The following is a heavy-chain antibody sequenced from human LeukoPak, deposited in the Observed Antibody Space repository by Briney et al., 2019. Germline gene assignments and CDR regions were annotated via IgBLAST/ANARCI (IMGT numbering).Heavy chain of an antibody. J-gene: IGHJ3*02. Sequence: PGGSLRLSCAASGFTFSSYSMNWVRQAPGKGLEWVSSISSSSSYIYYADSVKGRFTISRDNAKNSLYLQMNSLRAEDTAVYYCARREWELLGTFDIWGRGTMVTVSS. CDR2: ISSSSSYI. V-gene: IGHV3-21*01. D-gene: IGHD1-26*01. CDR3: ARREWELLGTFDI. CDR1: GFTFSSYS.